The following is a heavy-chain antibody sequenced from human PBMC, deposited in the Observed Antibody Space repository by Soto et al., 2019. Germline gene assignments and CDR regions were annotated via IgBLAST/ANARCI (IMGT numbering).Heavy chain of an antibody. Sequence: GGSLRLSCAASGFTFSSYAMSWVRQAPGKGLEWVSTISGSADSTYYADSVKGRFTISRDNSKNTLYLQMSSLRAEDTAVYYCAAQIFDSGPWGEGTLVTVSS. CDR1: GFTFSSYA. CDR2: ISGSADST. J-gene: IGHJ5*02. CDR3: AAQIFDSGP. V-gene: IGHV3-23*01. D-gene: IGHD3-22*01.